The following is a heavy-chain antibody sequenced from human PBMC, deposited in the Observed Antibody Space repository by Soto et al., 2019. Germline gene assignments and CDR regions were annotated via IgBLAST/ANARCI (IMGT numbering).Heavy chain of an antibody. J-gene: IGHJ5*02. CDR2: IYYSGST. D-gene: IGHD6-13*01. CDR3: ARDSHYSNSWYLVFDP. Sequence: SETLSLTCTVSGGSVSSGSYYWSWIRQPPGKGLEWIGYIYYSGSTNYNPSLKSRVTISVYTSKNQFSLKLSSVTEANTAVYYCARDSHYSNSWYLVFDPWGQGILVIVS. CDR1: GGSVSSGSYY. V-gene: IGHV4-61*01.